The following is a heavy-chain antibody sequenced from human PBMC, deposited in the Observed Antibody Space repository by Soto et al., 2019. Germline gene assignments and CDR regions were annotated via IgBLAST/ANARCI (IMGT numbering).Heavy chain of an antibody. D-gene: IGHD4-4*01. CDR2: VSGSGGST. J-gene: IGHJ4*02. Sequence: GGSLRLSCAASGFTFSSYAMNWVRQAPGKGLEWVSGVSGSGGSTYYADSVKGRFTISRDNSKNTLYLQMNSLRAEDTAVYYCAKDIRHSGTVTFDFWGQGTLVTVSS. V-gene: IGHV3-23*01. CDR3: AKDIRHSGTVTFDF. CDR1: GFTFSSYA.